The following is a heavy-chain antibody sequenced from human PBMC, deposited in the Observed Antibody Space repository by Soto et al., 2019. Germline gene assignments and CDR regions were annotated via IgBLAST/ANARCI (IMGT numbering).Heavy chain of an antibody. CDR3: ASAWSDYDFWGGYYTGYYYYGMDV. D-gene: IGHD3-3*01. CDR1: GGTFSSYA. V-gene: IGHV1-69*01. Sequence: QVQLVQSGAEVKKPGSSVKVSCKASGGTFSSYAISWVRQAPGQGLEWMGGIIPIFGTANYAQKFQGRVTITADESTSTAYMELSSLRSEDTAVYYCASAWSDYDFWGGYYTGYYYYGMDVWGQGTTVTVSS. J-gene: IGHJ6*02. CDR2: IIPIFGTA.